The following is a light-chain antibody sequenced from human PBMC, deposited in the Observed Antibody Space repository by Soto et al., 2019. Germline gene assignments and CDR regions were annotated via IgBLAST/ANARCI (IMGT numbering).Light chain of an antibody. V-gene: IGKV3-20*01. CDR1: QSVSRSD. Sequence: EIVLMQSPGTLSLSPGERATLSCRASQSVSRSDLAWYQQKPGQAPRLLIYGASSRATDIPDRFSGSGSGTDFTLTISRLEPEDFAVYYCQQYGSSPYTFGQGTKLEIK. J-gene: IGKJ2*01. CDR2: GAS. CDR3: QQYGSSPYT.